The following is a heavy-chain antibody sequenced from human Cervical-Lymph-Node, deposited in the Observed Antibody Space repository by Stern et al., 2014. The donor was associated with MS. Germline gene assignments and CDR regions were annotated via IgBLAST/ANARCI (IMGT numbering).Heavy chain of an antibody. Sequence: QVQLGQSGAEVKKPGSSVKVSCTASGGSFTNNVVSWVRQAPGQGLEWMGGTIPIFGKAIYAKKFQGGVTITADESTRATYMELSSLRSEDTAVYYCARAAYSTSSYNYWGQGTVVTVSA. J-gene: IGHJ4*02. V-gene: IGHV1-69*01. D-gene: IGHD2/OR15-2a*01. CDR3: ARAAYSTSSYNY. CDR2: TIPIFGKA. CDR1: GGSFTNNV.